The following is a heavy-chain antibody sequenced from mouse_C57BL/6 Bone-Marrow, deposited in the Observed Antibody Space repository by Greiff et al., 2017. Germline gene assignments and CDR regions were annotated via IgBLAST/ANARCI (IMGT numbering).Heavy chain of an antibody. D-gene: IGHD4-1*01. Sequence: VQLQQSGPELVKPGASVKISCKASGYAFSSSWMNWVKQRPGKGLEWIGRIYPGDGDTNYNGKFKGKATLTADTSSSTAYMPLSSLTSEDSAVYFCASWGWFSYWGQGTLVTVSA. J-gene: IGHJ3*01. CDR2: IYPGDGDT. CDR1: GYAFSSSW. CDR3: ASWGWFSY. V-gene: IGHV1-82*01.